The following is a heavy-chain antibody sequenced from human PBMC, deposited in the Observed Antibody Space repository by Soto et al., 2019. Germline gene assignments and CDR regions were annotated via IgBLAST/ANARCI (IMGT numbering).Heavy chain of an antibody. Sequence: VGSLRLSCAASVFTFSSYSMSWVRHSPGKWLEWVSAISGSGGSTYYADSVKGRFTISRDNSKNTLDLQMNSLRAEDAAVCYCAKAPINRSYGGYGMELWGQGTTVSVS. CDR1: VFTFSSYS. CDR2: ISGSGGST. CDR3: AKAPINRSYGGYGMEL. V-gene: IGHV3-23*01. D-gene: IGHD1-26*01. J-gene: IGHJ6*01.